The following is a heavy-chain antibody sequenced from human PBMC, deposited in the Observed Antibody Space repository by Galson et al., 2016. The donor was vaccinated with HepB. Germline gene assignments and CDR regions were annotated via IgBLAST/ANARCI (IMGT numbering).Heavy chain of an antibody. CDR1: GYTLTELS. CDR3: ATESWGYDDAFDI. D-gene: IGHD3-3*01. Sequence: SVKVSCKISGYTLTELSMHWVRQAPGKGLEWMGGFDPEDGETIYAQKFQGRVTMTEDTSTDTAYMELSSLRSEDTAVYYCATESWGYDDAFDIWGQGTMVTVSS. J-gene: IGHJ3*02. CDR2: FDPEDGET. V-gene: IGHV1-24*01.